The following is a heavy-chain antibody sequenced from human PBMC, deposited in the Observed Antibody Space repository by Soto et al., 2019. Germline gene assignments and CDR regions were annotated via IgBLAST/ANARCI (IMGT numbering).Heavy chain of an antibody. CDR3: ARAEGIAEAGTHMDV. J-gene: IGHJ6*02. CDR2: INPNSGST. CDR1: GYTFTRYY. V-gene: IGHV1-46*01. D-gene: IGHD6-19*01. Sequence: ASVHVSCKACGYTFTRYYMHWLRQAPGQGLEWMEIINPNSGSTSYEQKFQGRVTMTRDTSTSTVYMELSSLRSEDTAVYYCARAEGIAEAGTHMDVWGQGTTVTVSS.